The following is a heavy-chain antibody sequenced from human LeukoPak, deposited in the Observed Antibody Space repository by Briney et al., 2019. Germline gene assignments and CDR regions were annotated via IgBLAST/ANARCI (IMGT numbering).Heavy chain of an antibody. V-gene: IGHV3-30*02. J-gene: IGHJ6*03. Sequence: GGSLRLSCAASGFSFSNYGIHWVRQAPGKGLEWVAFIRYDGSNKYYADSVKGRFTTSRDNAKKSLYLQMNSLRAEDTAIYYCAKNGDRGAYCTGGTCCPYFYYYMDVWGKGTTVTI. D-gene: IGHD2-15*01. CDR1: GFSFSNYG. CDR2: IRYDGSNK. CDR3: AKNGDRGAYCTGGTCCPYFYYYMDV.